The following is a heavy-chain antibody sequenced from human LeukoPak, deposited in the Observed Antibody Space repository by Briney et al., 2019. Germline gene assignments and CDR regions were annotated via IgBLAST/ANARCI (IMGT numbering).Heavy chain of an antibody. D-gene: IGHD6-19*01. Sequence: GGSLRLSCAASGFIVSSNNMSWVRQAPGKGLEWVSVIYSGGRTYYAASVKGRFTISRDNSKNTLFLQMNSLSAEDTAVYYCARHSSGWYYNWFDPWGQGTLVTVSS. CDR2: IYSGGRT. J-gene: IGHJ5*02. CDR3: ARHSSGWYYNWFDP. CDR1: GFIVSSNN. V-gene: IGHV3-66*04.